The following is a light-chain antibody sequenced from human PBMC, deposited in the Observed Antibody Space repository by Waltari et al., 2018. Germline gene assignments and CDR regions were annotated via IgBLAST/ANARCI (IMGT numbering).Light chain of an antibody. Sequence: QSALTQPASVSGSPGQAITISCTGTRSAVGRYNYVAWYQQDPGKAPKLMISEVSNRPSGISNRFSGSKSGNTASLTISGLRAEDEAYYYCSSYTGRSTLLYVFGTGTKVTVL. CDR2: EVS. J-gene: IGLJ1*01. V-gene: IGLV2-14*01. CDR3: SSYTGRSTLLYV. CDR1: RSAVGRYNY.